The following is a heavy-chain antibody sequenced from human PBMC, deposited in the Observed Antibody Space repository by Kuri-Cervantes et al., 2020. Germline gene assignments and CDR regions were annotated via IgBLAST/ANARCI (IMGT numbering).Heavy chain of an antibody. V-gene: IGHV4-59*01. CDR1: GGSISSYY. Sequence: SETLSLTCTVSGGSISSYYWSWIRQPPGKGLEWIGYIYYSGSTNYNPSLKSRVTISVDTSKNQFSLKLSSVTAADTAVYYCARVPDIVVVPAQYYYYMDVWGKGTTVTVSS. D-gene: IGHD2-2*01. CDR2: IYYSGST. CDR3: ARVPDIVVVPAQYYYYMDV. J-gene: IGHJ6*03.